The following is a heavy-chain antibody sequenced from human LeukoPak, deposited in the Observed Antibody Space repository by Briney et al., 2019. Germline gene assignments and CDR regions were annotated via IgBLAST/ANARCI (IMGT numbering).Heavy chain of an antibody. Sequence: GGSLRLSCAASGFTFSSYWMHWVRQAPGKGLVWVSRINSDGSSTSYADSVKGRFTISRDNAKNTLYLQMNSLRAEDTAVYYCAKGSALYYYDSSGGEIDYWGQGTLVTVSS. CDR2: INSDGSST. CDR1: GFTFSSYW. J-gene: IGHJ4*02. D-gene: IGHD3-22*01. CDR3: AKGSALYYYDSSGGEIDY. V-gene: IGHV3-74*01.